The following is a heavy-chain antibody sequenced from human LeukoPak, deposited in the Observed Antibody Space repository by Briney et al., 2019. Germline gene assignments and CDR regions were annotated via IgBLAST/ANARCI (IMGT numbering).Heavy chain of an antibody. D-gene: IGHD5-18*01. V-gene: IGHV4-39*07. CDR2: IHYSGST. CDR3: ARSYSYGILGGYHFDY. Sequence: ASETLSLTCSVSSGSISSSNYYWGWIRQPPGQGLEWIGAIHYSGSTYYSPSLESRVTISADTSKNQFSLRLSSVTAADTAVYYCARSYSYGILGGYHFDYWGQGTLVTVSS. J-gene: IGHJ4*02. CDR1: SGSISSSNYY.